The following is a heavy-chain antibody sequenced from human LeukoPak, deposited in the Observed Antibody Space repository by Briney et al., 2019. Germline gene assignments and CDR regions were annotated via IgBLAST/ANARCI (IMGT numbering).Heavy chain of an antibody. D-gene: IGHD1-26*01. V-gene: IGHV3-23*01. Sequence: GGSLRLSCAASRFTFSSYAMSWVRQAPGKGLEWVSPISGSGGSTYYADSVKGRFTISRDNSKNTLYLQMNSLRAEDTAVYYCAKDLSSREDGPAYYYYGMDVWGQGTTVTVSS. CDR3: AKDLSSREDGPAYYYYGMDV. CDR2: ISGSGGST. J-gene: IGHJ6*02. CDR1: RFTFSSYA.